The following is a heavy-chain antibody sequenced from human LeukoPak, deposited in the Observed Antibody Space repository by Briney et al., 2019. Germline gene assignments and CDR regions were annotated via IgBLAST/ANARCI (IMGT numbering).Heavy chain of an antibody. Sequence: GGSLRLSCAAPGFTVSSNYMSWVRQAPGKGLEWVSLIYSGGSTYFADFVKGRFTISRDNSKNTLYLQMNSLRAEDTAVYYCARALHYYDSSGLHYYFDYWGQGTLVTVSS. CDR2: IYSGGST. V-gene: IGHV3-53*01. CDR3: ARALHYYDSSGLHYYFDY. CDR1: GFTVSSNY. D-gene: IGHD3-22*01. J-gene: IGHJ4*02.